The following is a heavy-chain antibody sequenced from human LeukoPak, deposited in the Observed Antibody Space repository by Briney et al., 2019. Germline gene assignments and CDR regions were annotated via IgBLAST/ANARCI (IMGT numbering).Heavy chain of an antibody. J-gene: IGHJ6*03. Sequence: GGSLRLSCAASGFTFSSYEMNWVRQGPGKGLEWLSHISTSGTTENYANSVKGRFTISRDNAKNSVYLQMNSLTAEDTGLYYCARDATTAVGWVYMDVWGKGTTVTVSS. CDR1: GFTFSSYE. CDR3: ARDATTAVGWVYMDV. CDR2: ISTSGTTE. V-gene: IGHV3-48*03. D-gene: IGHD6-13*01.